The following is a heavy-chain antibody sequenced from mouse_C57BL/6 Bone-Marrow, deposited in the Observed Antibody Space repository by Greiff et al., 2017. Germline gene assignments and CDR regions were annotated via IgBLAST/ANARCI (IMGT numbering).Heavy chain of an antibody. CDR2: IYPGSGST. J-gene: IGHJ4*01. D-gene: IGHD2-3*01. CDR1: GYTFTSYW. Sequence: QVQLQQSGAELVKPGASVKMSCKASGYTFTSYWITWVKQRPGQGLEWIGDIYPGSGSTNYNEKFKSKATLTVDTSSSTAYMQLSSLTSEDSAVYYCAREDHYDGYYGDAMDYWGQGTSVTVSS. V-gene: IGHV1-55*01. CDR3: AREDHYDGYYGDAMDY.